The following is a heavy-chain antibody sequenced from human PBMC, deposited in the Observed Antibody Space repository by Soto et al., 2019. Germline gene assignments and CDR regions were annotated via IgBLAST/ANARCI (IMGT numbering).Heavy chain of an antibody. Sequence: SETLSLTCTVSGGSISSSSYYWGWIRQPPGKGLEWIGSIYYSGSTYYNPSLKSRVTISVDTSKNQFSLKLSSVTAADTAVYYCARGFWSGYYDCHPPDYWGQGTLVTVSS. CDR1: GGSISSSSYY. J-gene: IGHJ4*02. D-gene: IGHD3-3*01. CDR2: IYYSGST. V-gene: IGHV4-39*01. CDR3: ARGFWSGYYDCHPPDY.